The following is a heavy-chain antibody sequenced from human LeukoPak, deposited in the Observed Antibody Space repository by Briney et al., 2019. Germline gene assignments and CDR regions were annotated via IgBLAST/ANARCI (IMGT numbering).Heavy chain of an antibody. D-gene: IGHD3-10*01. CDR3: ARLPLYRVVRGSDYYYYYYMDV. CDR2: INHSGST. Sequence: PSETLSLTCAVYGGSFSGYYWSWIRQPPGKGLEWIGEINHSGSTNYNPSLKSRVTISVDTSKNQFSLKLSSVTAADTAVYYCARLPLYRVVRGSDYYYYYYMDVWGKGTTVTISS. J-gene: IGHJ6*03. CDR1: GGSFSGYY. V-gene: IGHV4-34*01.